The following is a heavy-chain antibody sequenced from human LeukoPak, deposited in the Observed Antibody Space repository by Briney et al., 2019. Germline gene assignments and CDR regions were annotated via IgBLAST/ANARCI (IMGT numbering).Heavy chain of an antibody. Sequence: GSXXXSXXASGFTVSRYDMHWVRQAPGKGLEWVSSFGIVGDTYYPGSVKGRFTMSRENASNTVHLQMNSLRDGDTAVYYCVRDHYGMDVWGQGTTVTVSS. CDR2: FGIVGDT. V-gene: IGHV3-13*01. CDR3: VRDHYGMDV. D-gene: IGHD3-10*01. J-gene: IGHJ6*02. CDR1: GFTVSRYD.